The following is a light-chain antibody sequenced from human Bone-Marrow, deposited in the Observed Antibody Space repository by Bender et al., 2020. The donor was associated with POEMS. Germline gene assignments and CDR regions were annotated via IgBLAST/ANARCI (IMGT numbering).Light chain of an antibody. V-gene: IGLV3-25*03. Sequence: SFELTQPPSVSVSPGQTARITCFGDALPRQYSYWYQQKPGQAPVLLIYKDTERPSGIPERFSASSSGTTVTLTISGVQSEDEADYYCQSVDSSGPYVFGTGTKVTVL. CDR1: ALPRQY. J-gene: IGLJ1*01. CDR2: KDT. CDR3: QSVDSSGPYV.